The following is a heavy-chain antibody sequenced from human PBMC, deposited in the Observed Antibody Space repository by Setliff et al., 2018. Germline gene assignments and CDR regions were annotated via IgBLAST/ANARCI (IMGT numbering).Heavy chain of an antibody. D-gene: IGHD3-22*01. CDR1: GFTFSRYW. CDR3: ARDRISRYYDSGAHAFDI. Sequence: GGSLRLSCAASGFTFSRYWMSWVRQAPGKGPEWVANIKEDGSEKFYLDSVKGRFTISRDNAKTSLYLQMNSLRAEDTAVYYCARDRISRYYDSGAHAFDIWGQGTMVTVSS. J-gene: IGHJ3*02. CDR2: IKEDGSEK. V-gene: IGHV3-7*03.